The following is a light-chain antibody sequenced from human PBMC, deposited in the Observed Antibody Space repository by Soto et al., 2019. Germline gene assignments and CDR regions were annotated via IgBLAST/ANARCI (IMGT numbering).Light chain of an antibody. CDR2: GAS. J-gene: IGKJ3*01. Sequence: EIVLTHSPGTLSLSPCERATLSFSASQSVSSSYLAWYQQKPGQAPRLLIYGASSRATGIPGRFSGSGSGTDFTLTISRLEPEDFAVYYCQQYGRSPFTFGPGTKVDIK. V-gene: IGKV3-20*01. CDR1: QSVSSSY. CDR3: QQYGRSPFT.